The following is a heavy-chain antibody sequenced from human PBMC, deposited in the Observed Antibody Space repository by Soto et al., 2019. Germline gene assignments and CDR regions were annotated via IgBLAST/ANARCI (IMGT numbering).Heavy chain of an antibody. CDR3: AKEATFYGDYVFDY. D-gene: IGHD4-17*01. CDR1: GFTFSSYG. CDR2: IPYDGSNK. J-gene: IGHJ4*02. V-gene: IGHV3-30*18. Sequence: QVQLVESGGGVVQPGRSLRLSCAASGFTFSSYGMHWVRQAPGKGLEWVAVIPYDGSNKYYADSVKGRFTISRDNSKNTLYLQMNSLRAEDTAVYYCAKEATFYGDYVFDYWGQGTLVTVSS.